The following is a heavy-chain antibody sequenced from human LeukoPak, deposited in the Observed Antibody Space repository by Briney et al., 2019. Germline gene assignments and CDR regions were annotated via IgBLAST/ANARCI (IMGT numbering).Heavy chain of an antibody. CDR3: ARALPTGEIPPYYYGMDV. CDR1: GGSISSYY. D-gene: IGHD1-26*01. CDR2: IYYSGST. Sequence: SETLSLTCTVSGGSISSYYWSWIRQPPGKGLEWIGYIYYSGSTNYNPSLKSRVTMSVDTSKNQFSLKLSSVTAADTAVYYCARALPTGEIPPYYYGMDVWGQGTTVTVSS. J-gene: IGHJ6*02. V-gene: IGHV4-59*12.